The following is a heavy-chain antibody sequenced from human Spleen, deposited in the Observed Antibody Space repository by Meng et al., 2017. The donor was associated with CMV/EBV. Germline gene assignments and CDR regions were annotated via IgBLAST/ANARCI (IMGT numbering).Heavy chain of an antibody. CDR3: ARDLGVAARPADY. CDR2: INWNGGST. J-gene: IGHJ4*02. CDR1: GFTFHDFA. Sequence: GGSLRLSCAASGFTFHDFAMSWVRQAPGKGLEWVSGINWNGGSTGYADSVKGRFTISRDNAKNSLYLQMNSLRAEDTALYYCARDLGVAARPADYWGQGTLVTVSS. V-gene: IGHV3-20*04. D-gene: IGHD6-6*01.